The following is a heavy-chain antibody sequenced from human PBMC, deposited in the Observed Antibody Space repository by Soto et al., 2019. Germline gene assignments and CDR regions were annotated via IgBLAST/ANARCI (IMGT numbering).Heavy chain of an antibody. Sequence: WETLSLTCTVSGVSVSSYYWSWIRQPPGKGLEWIGYIYYSGSTNYNPSLRSRVTLSVDTSKNQFSLRLRSVTTADTAVYYCARESGSYDPLDYWGQGTLVTVSS. D-gene: IGHD1-26*01. J-gene: IGHJ4*02. CDR2: IYYSGST. CDR1: GVSVSSYY. CDR3: ARESGSYDPLDY. V-gene: IGHV4-59*02.